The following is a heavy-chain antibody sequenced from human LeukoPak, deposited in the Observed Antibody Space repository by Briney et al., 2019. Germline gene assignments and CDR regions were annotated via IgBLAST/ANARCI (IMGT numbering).Heavy chain of an antibody. Sequence: PGGSLRLSCAASGFTFSTYAMSWVRQAPGKGPEWVSSISGDSAGKFYAESVKGRFTISRHNSKNTLYLQMNGLRAEDTAVYFCVPLGYSYGSYFYSWGQGTLVTVSS. J-gene: IGHJ4*02. CDR1: GFTFSTYA. CDR2: ISGDSAGK. D-gene: IGHD5-18*01. CDR3: VPLGYSYGSYFYS. V-gene: IGHV3-23*01.